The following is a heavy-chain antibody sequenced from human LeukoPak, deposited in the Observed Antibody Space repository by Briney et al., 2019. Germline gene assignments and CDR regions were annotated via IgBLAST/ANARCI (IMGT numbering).Heavy chain of an antibody. CDR2: ISSSGSTK. V-gene: IGHV3-48*03. CDR1: GFTFSSYE. CDR3: ARVKGSGWYEVDY. J-gene: IGHJ4*02. D-gene: IGHD6-19*01. Sequence: GGSLRLSCAASGFTFSSYEMNWVREAPGKGLVWVSYISSSGSTKYYADSVKGRFTISRDNAKTSLFLQMNSLRAEDTAVYYCARVKGSGWYEVDYWGQGTLVTVSS.